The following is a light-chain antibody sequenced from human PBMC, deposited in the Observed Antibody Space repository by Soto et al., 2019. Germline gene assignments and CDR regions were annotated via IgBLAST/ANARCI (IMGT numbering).Light chain of an antibody. CDR2: GAS. V-gene: IGKV3-15*01. CDR3: QQYNNWPRT. CDR1: QSVSSN. Sequence: EIVMTQSPATLSVSPGERATLSCRASQSVSSNLAWYQHKPGQAPRLLIYGASTRATGIPARFSGSGSGTEFTLTISSMQSEDFAVYYCQQYNNWPRTFGPGPNVDIK. J-gene: IGKJ3*01.